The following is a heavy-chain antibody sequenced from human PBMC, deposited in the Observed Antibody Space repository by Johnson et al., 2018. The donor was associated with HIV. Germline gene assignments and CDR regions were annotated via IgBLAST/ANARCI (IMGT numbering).Heavy chain of an antibody. Sequence: EVQLVESGGGLVQPGGSLRLSCAASGFAFSSYAMHWVRQAPGKGLAWVSGIRWNSGSIGYADSVKGRFTISRDNAKNSLYLQMHSLRVEDTALYYCAKDRELLELSHAFDSWGQGTMFTVSS. CDR1: GFAFSSYA. CDR3: AKDRELLELSHAFDS. D-gene: IGHD1-7*01. V-gene: IGHV3-9*01. CDR2: IRWNSGSI. J-gene: IGHJ3*02.